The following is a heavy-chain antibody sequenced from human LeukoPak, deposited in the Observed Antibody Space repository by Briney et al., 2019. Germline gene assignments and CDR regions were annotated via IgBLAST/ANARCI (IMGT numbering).Heavy chain of an antibody. J-gene: IGHJ4*02. CDR1: GGSFSGYY. CDR2: INHSGST. Sequence: SETLSLTCAVYGGSFSGYYWSWIRQPPGKGLEWIGEINHSGSTNYNPSLKSRVTISVDTSKNQFSLKLSSVTAADTAVYYCARRGGVPEFDYWGQGTLVTVSS. D-gene: IGHD1-14*01. CDR3: ARRGGVPEFDY. V-gene: IGHV4-34*01.